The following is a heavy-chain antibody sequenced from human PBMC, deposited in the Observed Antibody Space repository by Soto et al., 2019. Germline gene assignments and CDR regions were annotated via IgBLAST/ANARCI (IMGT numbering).Heavy chain of an antibody. CDR1: GFTFRSYV. CDR2: TSYDGSDK. V-gene: IGHV3-30*19. D-gene: IGHD3-16*01. CDR3: ARWGTTGGLDV. Sequence: QVHLVESGGGVVQPGTSLRVSCVGSGFTFRSYVIHWVRQAPGKGLEWVALTSYDGSDKYYDDSVRGRFTISRDKSRNTVDLQMDSLRLEDTALYYCARWGTTGGLDVWGQGTLVSV. J-gene: IGHJ1*01.